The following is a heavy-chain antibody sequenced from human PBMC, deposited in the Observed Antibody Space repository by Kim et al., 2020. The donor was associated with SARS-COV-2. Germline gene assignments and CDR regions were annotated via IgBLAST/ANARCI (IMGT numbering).Heavy chain of an antibody. J-gene: IGHJ3*02. CDR3: VRDKDYSFDM. Sequence: ASVKVSCMTTGYTFTSYGLSWVRQAPGQGLEWMGWISADTGDTKKVQKFQGRVTMTRDTSTSTAYMELRSLRSDDTAVYYCVRDKDYSFDMWGPGTKVTVSS. CDR1: GYTFTSYG. V-gene: IGHV1-18*01. CDR2: ISADTGDT. D-gene: IGHD4-17*01.